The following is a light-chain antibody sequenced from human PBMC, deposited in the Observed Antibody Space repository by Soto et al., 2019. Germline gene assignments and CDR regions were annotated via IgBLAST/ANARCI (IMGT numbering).Light chain of an antibody. V-gene: IGLV1-47*01. J-gene: IGLJ2*01. CDR3: AAWDDSLSAL. CDR1: SSNIGSNY. Sequence: QSVLTQPPSASGTPGQRVTISCSVSSSNIGSNYVYWYQQIPGTAPKLLIYRNNQRPSGVPDRFSGSKSGTSASLAISGLRSEDEADYYCAAWDDSLSALFGGGTQLTVL. CDR2: RNN.